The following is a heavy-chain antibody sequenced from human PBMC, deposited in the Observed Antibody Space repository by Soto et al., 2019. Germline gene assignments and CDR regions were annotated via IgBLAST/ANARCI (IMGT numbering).Heavy chain of an antibody. CDR1: GFTFSDYY. CDR2: ISSSGSTI. CDR3: ASYNDYGVGNWFDP. D-gene: IGHD4-17*01. Sequence: PGGSLRLSCAASGFTFSDYYMSWIRQAPGKGLEWVSYISSSGSTIYYADSVKGRFTISRDNAKNSLYLQMNSLRAEDTAVYYCASYNDYGVGNWFDPWGQGTLVTVSS. J-gene: IGHJ5*02. V-gene: IGHV3-11*01.